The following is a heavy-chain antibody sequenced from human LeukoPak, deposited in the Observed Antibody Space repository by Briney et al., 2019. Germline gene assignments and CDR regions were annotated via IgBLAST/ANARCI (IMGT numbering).Heavy chain of an antibody. CDR3: ARAPLHSYCDILTGQYYFDY. CDR1: GGSISSYY. CDR2: IYYSGST. Sequence: SETLSLTCTVSGGSISSYYWSWIRQPPGKGLEWIGYIYYSGSTNYNPSLKSRVTISVDTSKNQFSLKLSSVTAADTAVYYCARAPLHSYCDILTGQYYFDYWGQGTLVTVSS. V-gene: IGHV4-59*01. J-gene: IGHJ4*02. D-gene: IGHD3-9*01.